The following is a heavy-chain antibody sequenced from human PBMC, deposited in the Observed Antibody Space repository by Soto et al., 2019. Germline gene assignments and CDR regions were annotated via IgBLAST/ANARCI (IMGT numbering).Heavy chain of an antibody. D-gene: IGHD3-22*01. Sequence: ASVKVSCKASGGTFSSYAISWVRQAPGQGLEWMGGIIPIFGTANYAQKFQGRVTITADESTSTAYMELSSLRSEDTAVYYCAREDYDSSGYYLGPFDYWGQGTLVTVSS. CDR1: GGTFSSYA. CDR3: AREDYDSSGYYLGPFDY. V-gene: IGHV1-69*13. J-gene: IGHJ4*02. CDR2: IIPIFGTA.